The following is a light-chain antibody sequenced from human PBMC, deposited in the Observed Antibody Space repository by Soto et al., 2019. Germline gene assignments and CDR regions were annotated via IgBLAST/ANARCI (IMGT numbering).Light chain of an antibody. CDR1: QTISSNY. J-gene: IGKJ5*01. CDR3: QHYAHNSPIT. CDR2: GVS. Sequence: ESVLTQSPGTLSLSPGERATLSCRASQTISSNYLAWYQKKPGQAPRLLIYGVSSRATGIPDRFSGSGSGTDFTLTISRLEPEDFALYYCQHYAHNSPITFGQGTRLEIK. V-gene: IGKV3-20*01.